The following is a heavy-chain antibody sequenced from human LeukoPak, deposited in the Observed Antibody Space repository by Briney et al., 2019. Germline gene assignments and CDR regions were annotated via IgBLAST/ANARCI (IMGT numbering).Heavy chain of an antibody. CDR3: ARASHDYGDYSHFDY. J-gene: IGHJ4*02. CDR1: GGSISSGSYY. V-gene: IGHV4-39*07. CDR2: ISYSGST. D-gene: IGHD4-17*01. Sequence: SETLSLTCTVSGGSISSGSYYWGWIRQPPGKGLEWIGSISYSGSTYYNPSLKSRVTISVDKSKNQFSLKLSSVTAADTAVYYCARASHDYGDYSHFDYWGQGTLVTVSS.